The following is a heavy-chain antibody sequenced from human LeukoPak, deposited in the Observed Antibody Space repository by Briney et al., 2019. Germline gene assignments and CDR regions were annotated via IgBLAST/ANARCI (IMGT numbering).Heavy chain of an antibody. D-gene: IGHD2-15*01. Sequence: ASVKVSFQASGYTFIDYYIHWVRQAPGQGLEWMGRINPDSGGTNYVQKFQDRVTMTRDPSTNTAYMELNRLRSDDTAVYYCARGVVFKSSSWYDTWGQGTLVTVSS. CDR2: INPDSGGT. CDR3: ARGVVFKSSSWYDT. CDR1: GYTFIDYY. V-gene: IGHV1-2*06. J-gene: IGHJ5*02.